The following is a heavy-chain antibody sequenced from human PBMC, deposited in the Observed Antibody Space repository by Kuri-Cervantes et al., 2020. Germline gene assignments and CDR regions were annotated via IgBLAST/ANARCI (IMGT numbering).Heavy chain of an antibody. CDR2: IYYSGST. D-gene: IGHD3-22*01. CDR1: GGSISSYY. J-gene: IGHJ4*02. CDR3: AREAYYYDSSGYYSPGWVDY. V-gene: IGHV4-59*12. Sequence: SETLSLTCTVSGGSISSYYWSWIRQPPGKGLEWIGYIYYSGSTNYNPSLKSRVTISVDTSKNQFSLKLSSVTAADTAVYYCAREAYYYDSSGYYSPGWVDYWGQGTLVTVSS.